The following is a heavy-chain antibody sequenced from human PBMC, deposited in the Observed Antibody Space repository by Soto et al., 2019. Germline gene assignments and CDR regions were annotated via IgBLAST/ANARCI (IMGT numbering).Heavy chain of an antibody. Sequence: SVKVSCKASGGTFSSYAISWVRQAPGQGLEWMGGIFPIFGTANYAQKFQGRVTITADESTSTAYMELSSLRSEDTAAYYCARGYCTNGVCYGSFDYYYYGMDVWGQGTTVTVSS. V-gene: IGHV1-69*13. CDR1: GGTFSSYA. D-gene: IGHD2-8*01. CDR3: ARGYCTNGVCYGSFDYYYYGMDV. CDR2: IFPIFGTA. J-gene: IGHJ6*02.